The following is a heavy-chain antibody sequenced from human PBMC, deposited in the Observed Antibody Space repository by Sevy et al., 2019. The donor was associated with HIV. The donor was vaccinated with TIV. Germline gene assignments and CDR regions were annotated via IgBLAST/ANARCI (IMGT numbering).Heavy chain of an antibody. V-gene: IGHV3-23*01. CDR2: ISGSGTRT. Sequence: GGSLRLSCAVSGFSFDSYGMTWVRQAPGKGLEWVSGISGSGTRTYYADYVKGRFIISRDNSKNTLYLQMNSLRSEDTAIYYCAKGGGGHYDPDEIGYYFYYYNMDVWGKGTTVTVSS. CDR1: GFSFDSYG. D-gene: IGHD3-22*01. J-gene: IGHJ6*03. CDR3: AKGGGGHYDPDEIGYYFYYYNMDV.